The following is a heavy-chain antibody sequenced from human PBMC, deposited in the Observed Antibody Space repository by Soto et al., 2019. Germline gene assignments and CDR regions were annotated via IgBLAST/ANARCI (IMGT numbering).Heavy chain of an antibody. V-gene: IGHV4-34*01. CDR1: GESLGGYY. J-gene: IGHJ4*02. CDR2: INHSGST. CDR3: ARDGYNYGSFDY. D-gene: IGHD5-18*01. Sequence: QVQLQQWGAGLLKPSETLSLTCGVYGESLGGYYWSWIRQPPGKGLEWIGEINHSGSTNYNPSLQSRVTISVDTSKNQLSLKLSSVTAADTAVYYCARDGYNYGSFDYWGQGTLVTVSS.